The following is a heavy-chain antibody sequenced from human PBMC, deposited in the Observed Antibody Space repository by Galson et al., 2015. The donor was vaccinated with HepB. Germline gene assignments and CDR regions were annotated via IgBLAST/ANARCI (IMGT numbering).Heavy chain of an antibody. J-gene: IGHJ4*02. CDR3: ARDRIVRRWLQFGYFDY. D-gene: IGHD5-24*01. CDR1: GGSISSSSYY. Sequence: SETLSLTCTVSGGSISSSSYYWGWIRQPPGKGLEWIGSIYYSGSTYYNPSLKSRVTISVDTSKNQFSLKLSSVTAADTAVYYCARDRIVRRWLQFGYFDYWGQGTLVTVSS. V-gene: IGHV4-39*07. CDR2: IYYSGST.